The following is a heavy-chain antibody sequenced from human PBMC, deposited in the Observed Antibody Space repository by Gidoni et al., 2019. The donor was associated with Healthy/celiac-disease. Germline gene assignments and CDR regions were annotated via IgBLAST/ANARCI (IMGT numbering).Heavy chain of an antibody. CDR2: IYYSGST. J-gene: IGHJ4*02. CDR3: ARGSDYDILTAYFDY. CDR1: GGSISSYY. Sequence: QVQLQESGPGLVKHSETRSLTGHVSGGSISSYYWSWIRQPPGKGLEWIGYIYYSGSTNYNPSLKSRVTISVDTSKIQFSLKLSSVTAADTAVYYCARGSDYDILTAYFDYWGQGTLVTVSS. V-gene: IGHV4-59*01. D-gene: IGHD3-9*01.